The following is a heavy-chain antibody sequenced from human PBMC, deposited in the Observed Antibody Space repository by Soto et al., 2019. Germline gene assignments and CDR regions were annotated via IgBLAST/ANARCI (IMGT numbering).Heavy chain of an antibody. CDR3: ARGRPRLYDILTGYYNPHYYMDV. CDR1: RGSFSGYY. V-gene: IGHV4-34*01. D-gene: IGHD3-9*01. J-gene: IGHJ6*03. CDR2: INHSGST. Sequence: LSLTCAVYRGSFSGYYWSWIRQPPGKGLEWIGEINHSGSTNYNPSLKSRVTISVDTSKNQFSLKLSSVTAADTAVYYCARGRPRLYDILTGYYNPHYYMDVWGKGTTVTVSS.